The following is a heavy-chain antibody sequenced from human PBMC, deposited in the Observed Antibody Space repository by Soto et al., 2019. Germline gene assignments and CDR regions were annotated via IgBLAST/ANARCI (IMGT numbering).Heavy chain of an antibody. CDR2: RYYSEST. CDR3: ARTKCSGGSCYSWPLDY. V-gene: IGHV4-31*03. Sequence: LSLTCTVSGGSITTGGYYWSWIRQLPGKGLEWIGHRYYSESTYYNPSLKSRVSISLDTSKNQFSLKLSFVTAADTAMYYCARTKCSGGSCYSWPLDYWGQGTPVTVSS. CDR1: GGSITTGGYY. J-gene: IGHJ4*02. D-gene: IGHD2-15*01.